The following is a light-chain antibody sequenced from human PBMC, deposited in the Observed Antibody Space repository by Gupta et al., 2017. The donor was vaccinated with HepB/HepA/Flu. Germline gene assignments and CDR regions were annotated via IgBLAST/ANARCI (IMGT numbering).Light chain of an antibody. CDR3: QQRSNWPLT. V-gene: IGKV3-11*01. CDR2: DAS. J-gene: IGKJ4*01. Sequence: EIVLTQSPATLSLSPGDRATLSCRASQSVSSFLAWFQQKPGQAPRLLIYDASNRAAGIPARFSGSGSGTDFTLTISSLEREDFAVYFCQQRSNWPLTFGGGTKVEIK. CDR1: QSVSSF.